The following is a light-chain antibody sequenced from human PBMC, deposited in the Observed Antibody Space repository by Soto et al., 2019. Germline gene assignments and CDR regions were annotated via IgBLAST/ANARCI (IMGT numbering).Light chain of an antibody. V-gene: IGKV1-39*01. Sequence: DIQMTQSPSSLSASAGDRVTITCRASQSISSNLNWYQEKPGKAPSLLIYGASNLQSGVPSRFSGSGSGTEYTLTISSLQPEDFTTYDCQQTYTYPRTFGQGTKVEIK. CDR2: GAS. CDR1: QSISSN. J-gene: IGKJ1*01. CDR3: QQTYTYPRT.